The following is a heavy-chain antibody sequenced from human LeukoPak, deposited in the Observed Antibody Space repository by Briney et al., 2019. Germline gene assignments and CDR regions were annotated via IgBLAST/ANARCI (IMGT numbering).Heavy chain of an antibody. CDR1: GFTFSDYY. D-gene: IGHD5-18*01. CDR3: ARVSRGYSYGREDY. CDR2: ISSGGSTI. V-gene: IGHV3-11*01. Sequence: GGSLRLSCAASGFTFSDYYMSWIRQAPGKGLEWLSYISSGGSTIYYADSVKGRFTISRDNAKNSLYLQMNSLRAEDTAVYYCARVSRGYSYGREDYWGQGTLVTVSS. J-gene: IGHJ4*02.